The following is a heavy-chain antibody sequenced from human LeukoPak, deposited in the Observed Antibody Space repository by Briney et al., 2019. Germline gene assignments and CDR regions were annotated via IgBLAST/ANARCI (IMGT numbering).Heavy chain of an antibody. CDR1: GGSLSGYY. CDR2: INHSGNT. Sequence: SETLSLTCTVYGGSLSGYYWSWIRQPPGKGLEWIGEINHSGNTDYNPSLKSRVTMSVDTSKNHFYLELISVTAADTAVYYCARQGSGSSYYYYTLPYWGQGTLVTVSS. V-gene: IGHV4-34*01. D-gene: IGHD1-26*01. CDR3: ARQGSGSSYYYYTLPY. J-gene: IGHJ4*02.